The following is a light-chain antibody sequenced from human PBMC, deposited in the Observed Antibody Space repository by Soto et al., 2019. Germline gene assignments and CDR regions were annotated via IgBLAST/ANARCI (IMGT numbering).Light chain of an antibody. CDR1: SSDVGSYNL. CDR3: CSNAGSSTYV. CDR2: EVS. Sequence: QSALTQPASVSGSPGQSITISCTGTSSDVGSYNLVSWYQQHPGKAPKLMIYEVSKRPSGVSNRFSGSKSGNTASLTISGLQAEDGDDYYCCSNAGSSTYVVVTGTKVPVL. J-gene: IGLJ1*01. V-gene: IGLV2-23*02.